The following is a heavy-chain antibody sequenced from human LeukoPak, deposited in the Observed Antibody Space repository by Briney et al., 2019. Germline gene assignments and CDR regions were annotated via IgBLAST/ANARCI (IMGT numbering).Heavy chain of an antibody. Sequence: ASVKVSCKASGYTFTGYYMHWVRQAPGQGLEWMGRINPNSGGTNYAQKFQGRVTMTRDTSISTAYMELSRLRSDDTAVYYCARDRLAYCGGGCYSSWFDPWGQGTLVTVSS. CDR2: INPNSGGT. D-gene: IGHD2-21*02. CDR3: ARDRLAYCGGGCYSSWFDP. J-gene: IGHJ5*02. V-gene: IGHV1-2*06. CDR1: GYTFTGYY.